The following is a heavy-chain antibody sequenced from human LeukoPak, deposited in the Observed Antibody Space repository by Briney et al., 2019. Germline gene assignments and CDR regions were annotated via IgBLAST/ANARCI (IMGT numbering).Heavy chain of an antibody. D-gene: IGHD6-19*01. V-gene: IGHV3-23*01. CDR3: AKGRTEGGTLALDY. CDR2: ISGSGGNT. CDR1: GFTFSSYA. J-gene: IGHJ4*02. Sequence: GGSLTLSCAASGFTFSSYAMTWVRQAPGKGLEWVSGISGSGGNTYYTDSVRGRLSISRDNSKNTLYLQVNSLRAEDMAVYYCAKGRTEGGTLALDYWGQGTLVTVSS.